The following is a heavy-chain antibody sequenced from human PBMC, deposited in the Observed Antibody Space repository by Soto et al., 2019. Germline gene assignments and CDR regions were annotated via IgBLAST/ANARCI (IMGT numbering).Heavy chain of an antibody. V-gene: IGHV1-69*08. J-gene: IGHJ1*01. Sequence: QVKLVQFGAEVKKPGSSVMVSCKAFGGTFSSYTISWVRQARGQGLEWMGRIIPILGIANYAQKFQGRVTITADKSTSTAYMELSSLRSEDTAVYYCPRDAGYSSGVQHWGQGTLVTVSS. CDR2: IIPILGIA. D-gene: IGHD6-19*01. CDR1: GGTFSSYT. CDR3: PRDAGYSSGVQH.